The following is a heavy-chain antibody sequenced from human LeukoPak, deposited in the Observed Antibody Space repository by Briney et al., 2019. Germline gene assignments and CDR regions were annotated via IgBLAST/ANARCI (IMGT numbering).Heavy chain of an antibody. V-gene: IGHV3-11*04. D-gene: IGHD2-2*02. J-gene: IGHJ4*02. CDR2: ISSSGSTI. CDR1: GFTFSDYY. CDR3: AREFEYCSSTSCYTLDY. Sequence: GGSLRLSCAASGFTFSDYYMSWIRQAPGKGLEWVSYISSSGSTIYYADSVKGRFTISRDNAKNSQYLQMNSLRAEDTAVYYCAREFEYCSSTSCYTLDYWGQGTLVTVSS.